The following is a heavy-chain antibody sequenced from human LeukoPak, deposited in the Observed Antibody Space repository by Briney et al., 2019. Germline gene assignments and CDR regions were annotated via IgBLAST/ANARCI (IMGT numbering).Heavy chain of an antibody. CDR1: GGTFSSYA. CDR2: IIPIFGTA. D-gene: IGHD3-10*01. CDR3: ARELASPDYYGSGSSPGYFDY. V-gene: IGHV1-69*13. J-gene: IGHJ4*02. Sequence: SVKVSCKASGGTFSSYAISWVRQAPGQGLEWMGGIIPIFGTANYAQKFQGRVTITADESTSTAYMELSSLRSEDTAVYYCARELASPDYYGSGSSPGYFDYWGRGTLVTVSS.